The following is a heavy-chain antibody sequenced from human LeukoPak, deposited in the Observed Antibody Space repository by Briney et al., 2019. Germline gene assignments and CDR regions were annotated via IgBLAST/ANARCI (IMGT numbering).Heavy chain of an antibody. CDR2: IKQDGSER. D-gene: IGHD6-19*01. Sequence: SGGSLRLSCVVSGFTLSGHSINWVRQAPGKGLEWVANIKQDGSERYYVDSVKGRFTISRDNAKNSLYLQMNSLRAEDTAVYYCAREEQYRAFDIWGQGTMVTVSS. CDR1: GFTLSGHS. J-gene: IGHJ3*02. V-gene: IGHV3-7*01. CDR3: AREEQYRAFDI.